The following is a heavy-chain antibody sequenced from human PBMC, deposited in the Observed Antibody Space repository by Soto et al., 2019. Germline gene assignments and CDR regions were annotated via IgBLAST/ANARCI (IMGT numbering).Heavy chain of an antibody. J-gene: IGHJ6*02. Sequence: SAQVSCKASGFTFSSYALSWVRQATGPELACMGGIIPIFGTANYAQKFQGRVTITADESTSTAYMELSSLRSEDTAVYYCARDGPPTSGTTYYYYYYGMDVWGQGTTVTVSS. CDR3: ARDGPPTSGTTYYYYYYGMDV. CDR2: IIPIFGTA. CDR1: GFTFSSYA. V-gene: IGHV1-69*13. D-gene: IGHD1-1*01.